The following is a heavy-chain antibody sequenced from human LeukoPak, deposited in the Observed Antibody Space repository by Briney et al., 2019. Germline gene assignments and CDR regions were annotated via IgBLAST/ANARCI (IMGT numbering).Heavy chain of an antibody. CDR3: ARETPRRGETRDGYR. CDR1: GFIFSNYW. V-gene: IGHV3-23*01. D-gene: IGHD5-24*01. CDR2: ISGSGGST. Sequence: PGGSLRLSCAASGFIFSNYWMSWVRQAPGKGLEWVSAISGSGGSTYYADSVKGRFTISRDNSKNTLYLQMNSLRVEDTAVYYCARETPRRGETRDGYRWGQGTLVTASS. J-gene: IGHJ4*02.